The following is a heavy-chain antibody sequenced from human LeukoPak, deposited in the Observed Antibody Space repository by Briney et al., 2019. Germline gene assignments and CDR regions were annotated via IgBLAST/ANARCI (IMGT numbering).Heavy chain of an antibody. CDR1: GFTFSSYA. CDR2: ISGSGGST. Sequence: GGSLRLTCAASGFTFSSYAMSWVRQAPGKGLEWVSAISGSGGSTYYADSVKGRFTISRDNSKNTLYLQMNSLRAEDTAVYYCAKTLHSYGYFDYWGQGTLVTVSS. CDR3: AKTLHSYGYFDY. J-gene: IGHJ4*02. D-gene: IGHD5-18*01. V-gene: IGHV3-23*01.